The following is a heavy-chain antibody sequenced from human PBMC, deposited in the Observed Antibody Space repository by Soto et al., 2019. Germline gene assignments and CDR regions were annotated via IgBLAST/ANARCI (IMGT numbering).Heavy chain of an antibody. CDR1: GDSVSSNSAA. CDR2: TYYRSKWHN. CDR3: ARDRAQYGMDV. D-gene: IGHD3-10*01. V-gene: IGHV6-1*01. Sequence: PSQTLSLTCAISGDSVSSNSAAWNWIRRSPSRGLEWLGRTYYRSKWHNDSAISVKSRITINPDTSKNQFSLQLNSVTPEDTAVYYCARDRAQYGMDVWGQGTTVTSP. J-gene: IGHJ6*02.